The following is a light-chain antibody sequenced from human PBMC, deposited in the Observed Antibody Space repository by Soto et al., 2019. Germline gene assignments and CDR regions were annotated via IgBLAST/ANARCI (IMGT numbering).Light chain of an antibody. Sequence: QSALTQPASVSGSPGQLITISCTGTSSDIGGYNYVSWYQQHPGKAPRVMIYEVTNRPSGVSTRFSGSKTGNTASLTISGLQPEDEAYYYCSSYRSVGTVVFGSGTKVTVL. CDR3: SSYRSVGTVV. CDR2: EVT. CDR1: SSDIGGYNY. J-gene: IGLJ1*01. V-gene: IGLV2-14*01.